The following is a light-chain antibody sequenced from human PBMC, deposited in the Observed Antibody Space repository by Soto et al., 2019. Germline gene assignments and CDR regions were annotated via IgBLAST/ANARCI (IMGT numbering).Light chain of an antibody. CDR1: QSLEYSDGNTF. Sequence: DVVLTQSPLSLPVTLGQPASMSCRSSQSLEYSDGNTFLNWFHQRPGQSPRRLIYQVSNRDSGVPDRFTGSGSGTDFTLRISRVEAEDVGVYYCMQGTHWPPTFGQGTRLEIK. CDR3: MQGTHWPPT. J-gene: IGKJ5*01. CDR2: QVS. V-gene: IGKV2-30*01.